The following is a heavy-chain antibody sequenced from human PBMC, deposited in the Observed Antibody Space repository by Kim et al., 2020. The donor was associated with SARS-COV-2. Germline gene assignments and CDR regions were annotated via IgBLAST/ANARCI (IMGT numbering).Heavy chain of an antibody. Sequence: SETLSLTCAVSGGSISSSNWWSWVRQPPGKGLEWIGEICHSGSTNYNPSLKSRVTISVDKSKNQFSLKLSSVTAADTAVYYCARAIVVVVAATSYYYYYGMDVWGQGTTVTVSS. CDR1: GGSISSSNW. J-gene: IGHJ6*02. V-gene: IGHV4-4*02. D-gene: IGHD2-15*01. CDR3: ARAIVVVVAATSYYYYYGMDV. CDR2: ICHSGST.